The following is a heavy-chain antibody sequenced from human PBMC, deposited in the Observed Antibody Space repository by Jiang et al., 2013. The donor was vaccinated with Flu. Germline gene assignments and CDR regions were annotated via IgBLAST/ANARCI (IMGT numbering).Heavy chain of an antibody. D-gene: IGHD3-22*01. CDR2: IYRDDDK. CDR3: AHSGNYYDSSGYSPFDY. J-gene: IGHJ4*02. CDR1: GFSLSTSGVG. V-gene: IGHV2-5*02. Sequence: KPTQTLTLTCTFSGFSLSTSGVGVGWIRQPPGKALEWLALIYRDDDKRYSPSLKSRLTITKDTSKNQVVLTMTNMDPVDTATYYCAHSGNYYDSSGYSPFDYWGQGTLVTVSS.